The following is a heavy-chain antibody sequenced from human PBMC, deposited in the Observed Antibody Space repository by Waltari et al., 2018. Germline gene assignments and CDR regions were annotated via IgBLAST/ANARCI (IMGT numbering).Heavy chain of an antibody. CDR1: GYTFTSYG. CDR2: ISAYNGNT. V-gene: IGHV1-18*01. J-gene: IGHJ6*02. Sequence: QVQLVQSGAEVKKPGASVKVSCRASGYTFTSYGISWVGEAPGQGLEWMGWISAYNGNTNYAQKLQGRVTMTTDTSTSTAYMELRSLRSDDTAVYYCARDRVRYCSGGSCYGMDVWGQGTTVTVSS. D-gene: IGHD2-15*01. CDR3: ARDRVRYCSGGSCYGMDV.